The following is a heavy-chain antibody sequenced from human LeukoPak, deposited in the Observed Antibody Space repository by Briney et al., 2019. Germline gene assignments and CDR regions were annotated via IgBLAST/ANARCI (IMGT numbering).Heavy chain of an antibody. Sequence: AGSLRLSCAASGFTFSSYWMNWARQAPGKGLEWVASINHNGNVNYYVDSVKGRFTISRDNAKNSLCLQMSNLRAEDTAVYFCARGGGLDVWGQGATVTVSS. CDR1: GFTFSSYW. CDR2: INHNGNVN. D-gene: IGHD3-16*01. CDR3: ARGGGLDV. V-gene: IGHV3-7*03. J-gene: IGHJ6*02.